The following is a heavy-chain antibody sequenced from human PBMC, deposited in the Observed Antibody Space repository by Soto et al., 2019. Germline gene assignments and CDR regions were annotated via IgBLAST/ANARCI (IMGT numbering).Heavy chain of an antibody. Sequence: SETLSLTCPVSGGSISGSYCRWIRKSPGKGLEWLGYVYYTGSTNYSPSLRSRVSISVDTSKNEFSLRLSSVTAADTAVYFCARSVAVPGAHIDYWGQGTQVTVSS. CDR3: ARSVAVPGAHIDY. CDR1: GGSISGSY. CDR2: VYYTGST. J-gene: IGHJ4*02. D-gene: IGHD6-19*01. V-gene: IGHV4-59*01.